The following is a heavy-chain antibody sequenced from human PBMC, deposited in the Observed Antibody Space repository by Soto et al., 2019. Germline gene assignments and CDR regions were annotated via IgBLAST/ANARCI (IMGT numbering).Heavy chain of an antibody. CDR2: INAGNGKT. D-gene: IGHD6-13*01. Sequence: ASVKVSCKASGYTFTSYTIHWVRQAPGQRPEWMGWINAGNGKTKYSPRIQDRVNITRDTSASTVYMELSSLKSEDTAIYYCARDKAPNKSDSTWSYDYWGQGSLVTVSS. CDR3: ARDKAPNKSDSTWSYDY. J-gene: IGHJ4*02. V-gene: IGHV1-3*01. CDR1: GYTFTSYT.